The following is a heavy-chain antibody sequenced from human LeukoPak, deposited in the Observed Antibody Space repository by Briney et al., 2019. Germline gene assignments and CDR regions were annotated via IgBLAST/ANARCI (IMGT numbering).Heavy chain of an antibody. V-gene: IGHV3-15*01. CDR3: TTGTIGLYYYGSGSHQGFDY. CDR1: GFTFSNAW. Sequence: KPGGSLRLSCAASGFTFSNAWMSWVRQAPGKGLEWVGRIKSKTDGGTTDYAAPVKGRFTVSRDDSKNTLYLQMNSLKTEDTAVYYCTTGTIGLYYYGSGSHQGFDYWGQGTLVTVSS. J-gene: IGHJ4*02. D-gene: IGHD3-10*01. CDR2: IKSKTDGGTT.